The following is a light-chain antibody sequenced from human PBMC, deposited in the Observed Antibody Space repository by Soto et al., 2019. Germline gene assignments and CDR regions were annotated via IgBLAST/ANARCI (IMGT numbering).Light chain of an antibody. J-gene: IGLJ3*02. CDR3: CSYAGNSTWV. CDR1: SSDVGSYNL. V-gene: IGLV2-23*02. CDR2: EVS. Sequence: QSVLTQPASVSGSPGQSITISCTGTSSDVGSYNLVSWYQQHPGKVPKLMIFEVSKRPSGVSNRFSGSKSGNTASLTISGLQAEDEADYYCCSYAGNSTWVFGGGTKLTVL.